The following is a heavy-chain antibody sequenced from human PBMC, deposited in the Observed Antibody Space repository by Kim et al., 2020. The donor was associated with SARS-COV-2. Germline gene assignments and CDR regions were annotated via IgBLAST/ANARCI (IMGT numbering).Heavy chain of an antibody. Sequence: SQSLKSRLTINKDTSKNQVFLTMTNMDPVDTATYYCAHLVVVINGYYFDYWGQGTLVTVSS. D-gene: IGHD3-22*01. V-gene: IGHV2-5*01. CDR3: AHLVVVINGYYFDY. J-gene: IGHJ4*02.